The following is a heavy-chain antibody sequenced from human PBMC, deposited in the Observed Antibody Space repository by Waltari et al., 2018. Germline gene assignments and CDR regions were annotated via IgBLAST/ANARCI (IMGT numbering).Heavy chain of an antibody. CDR2: ISNAGSNK. J-gene: IGHJ4*02. V-gene: IGHV3-30*18. CDR1: GFTFSSYG. D-gene: IGHD3-9*01. CDR3: AKDNRYYDILTGYFDY. Sequence: QVQLVESGGGVVKPGRSLRLSCAASGFTFSSYGMHWVRQAPGQGLEWVAFISNAGSNKSYSASGNGRFTISRDNSKNTLYLQMNSLGAEDTAVYYCAKDNRYYDILTGYFDYWGQGTLVTVSS.